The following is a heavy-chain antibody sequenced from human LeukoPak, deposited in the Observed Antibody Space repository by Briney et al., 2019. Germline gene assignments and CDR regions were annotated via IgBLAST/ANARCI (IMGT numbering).Heavy chain of an antibody. CDR1: GDSASSNSAA. J-gene: IGHJ3*02. Sequence: SQTLSLTCAISGDSASSNSAAWNWIRQSPSRGLEWLGRTYYRSKWYNDYAVSVKSRITINPDTSKNQFSLQLNSVTPEDTAVYYCARDRGDFWSDYDAFDIWGQGTMVTVSS. V-gene: IGHV6-1*01. D-gene: IGHD3-3*01. CDR3: ARDRGDFWSDYDAFDI. CDR2: TYYRSKWYN.